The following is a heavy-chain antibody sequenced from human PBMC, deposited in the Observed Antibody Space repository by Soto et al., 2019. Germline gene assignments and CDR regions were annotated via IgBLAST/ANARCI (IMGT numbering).Heavy chain of an antibody. V-gene: IGHV2-26*01. CDR2: IFSNDEK. Sequence: SGPTLVNPTETLTLTCTVSGFSLSNARMGVSWIRQPPGKALEWLAHIFSNDEKSYSTSLKSRLTISKDTSKSQVVLTMTNMDPVDTATYYCARTVGYCSSTSCSTTGQLNWFDPWGQGTLVTVSS. J-gene: IGHJ5*02. CDR1: GFSLSNARMG. CDR3: ARTVGYCSSTSCSTTGQLNWFDP. D-gene: IGHD2-2*01.